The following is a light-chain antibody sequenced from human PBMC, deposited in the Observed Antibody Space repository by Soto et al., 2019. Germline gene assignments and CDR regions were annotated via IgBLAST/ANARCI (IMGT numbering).Light chain of an antibody. Sequence: DLQMTQSPSTLSASVGDRVTITCRASQSISSWLAWYQQKPGKAPKLLIYKASSLESGVTSRFSGCGSVTEFTLTISSLQPDDFATYYCQQYNSSPWMFGQGTKVEI. CDR1: QSISSW. V-gene: IGKV1-5*03. CDR3: QQYNSSPWM. CDR2: KAS. J-gene: IGKJ1*01.